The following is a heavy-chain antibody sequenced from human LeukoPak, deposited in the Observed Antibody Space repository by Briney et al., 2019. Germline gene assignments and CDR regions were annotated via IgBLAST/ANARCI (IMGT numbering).Heavy chain of an antibody. Sequence: ASVKVSCKVSGYTLTELSMHWVRQAPGKGLEWMGGFDPEDGETIYAQKFQGRVTMTRDTSISTAYMELSRLRSDDTAVYYCARGGYYYDSIALGGTAGDIWGQGTMVTVSS. CDR1: GYTLTELS. CDR2: FDPEDGET. J-gene: IGHJ3*02. CDR3: ARGGYYYDSIALGGTAGDI. V-gene: IGHV1-24*01. D-gene: IGHD3-22*01.